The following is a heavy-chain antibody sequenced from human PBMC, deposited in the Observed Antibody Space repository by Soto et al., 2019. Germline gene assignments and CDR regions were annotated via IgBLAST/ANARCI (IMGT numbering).Heavy chain of an antibody. CDR1: GFTFSSYA. CDR2: ISYDGSNK. D-gene: IGHD3-10*01. V-gene: IGHV3-30-3*01. Sequence: PGGSLRLSCAASGFTFSSYAMHWVRQAPGKGLEWVAVISYDGSNKYYADSVKGRFTISRDNSKNTLYLQMNSLRAEDTAVYYCARVDGAGSMDVWGQGTTVTVSS. CDR3: ARVDGAGSMDV. J-gene: IGHJ6*02.